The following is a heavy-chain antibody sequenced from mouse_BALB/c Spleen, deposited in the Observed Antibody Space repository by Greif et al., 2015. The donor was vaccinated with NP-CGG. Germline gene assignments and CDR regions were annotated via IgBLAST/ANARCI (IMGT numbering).Heavy chain of an antibody. J-gene: IGHJ4*01. Sequence: VKLVESRAELVRPGSSVKISCKASGYAFSSYWMNWVKQRPGQGLEWIGQIYPGDGDTNYNGKFKGKATLTADKSSSTAYMQLSSLTSEDSAVYFCARGGSPYAMDYWGQGTSVTVSS. D-gene: IGHD1-1*01. V-gene: IGHV1-80*01. CDR1: GYAFSSYW. CDR3: ARGGSPYAMDY. CDR2: IYPGDGDT.